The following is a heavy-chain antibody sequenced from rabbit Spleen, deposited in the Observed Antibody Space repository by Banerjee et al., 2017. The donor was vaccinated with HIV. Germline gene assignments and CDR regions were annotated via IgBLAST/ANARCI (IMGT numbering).Heavy chain of an antibody. J-gene: IGHJ4*01. CDR2: IYTGRTGAT. D-gene: IGHD4-1*01. CDR1: GFSFSSNNH. Sequence: QSLEESGGDLVKPGASLTLTCTASGFSFSSNNHMCWVRQAPGKGLEWIACIYTGRTGATYYANWAKDRFTISKTSSTTVTLQMTSLTVADTATYFCARDITMAGTLWGPGTLVTVS. CDR3: ARDITMAGTL. V-gene: IGHV1S40*01.